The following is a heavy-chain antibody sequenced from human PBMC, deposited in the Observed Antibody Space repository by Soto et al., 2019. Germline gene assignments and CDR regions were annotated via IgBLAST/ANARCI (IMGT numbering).Heavy chain of an antibody. D-gene: IGHD3-3*01. J-gene: IGHJ4*02. CDR3: AKSNLNDFWSGYYYYFDY. CDR2: ISGSGGST. Sequence: GGSLRLSCAASGFTFSSYAMSWVRQAPGKGLEWVSAISGSGGSTYYADSVKGRFTISRDNSKNTLYLQMNSLRAEDTAVYYCAKSNLNDFWSGYYYYFDYWGQGTLVTVSS. V-gene: IGHV3-23*01. CDR1: GFTFSSYA.